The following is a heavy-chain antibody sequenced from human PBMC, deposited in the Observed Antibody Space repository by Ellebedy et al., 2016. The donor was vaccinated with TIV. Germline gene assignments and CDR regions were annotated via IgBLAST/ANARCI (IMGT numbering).Heavy chain of an antibody. CDR3: ARVLAAAGPFDY. V-gene: IGHV3-7*01. D-gene: IGHD6-13*01. CDR2: IKQDGSEK. CDR1: GFTFSSYW. Sequence: GESLKISXAASGFTFSSYWMSWVRQAPGKGLEWVANIKQDGSEKYYVDSVKGRFTISRDNAKNSLYLQMNSLRAEDTAVYYCARVLAAAGPFDYWGQGTLVTVSS. J-gene: IGHJ4*02.